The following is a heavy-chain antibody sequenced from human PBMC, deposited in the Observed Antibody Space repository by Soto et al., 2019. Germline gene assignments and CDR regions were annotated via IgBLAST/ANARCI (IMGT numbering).Heavy chain of an antibody. J-gene: IGHJ6*03. D-gene: IGHD1-26*01. V-gene: IGHV3-23*01. Sequence: GGSLRLSCAASGFTFSSYAMSWVRQAPGKGLEWVSAISGSGGSTYYADSVKGRFTISRDNSKNTLYLQMNSLRAEDTAVYHCAKEDSEDEGLYYYMDVWGKGTTVTVSS. CDR3: AKEDSEDEGLYYYMDV. CDR1: GFTFSSYA. CDR2: ISGSGGST.